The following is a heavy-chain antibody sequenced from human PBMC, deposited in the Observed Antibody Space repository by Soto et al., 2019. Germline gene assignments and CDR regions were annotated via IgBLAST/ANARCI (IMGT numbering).Heavy chain of an antibody. Sequence: ASVKVSCKVSGYSLSDLSMHWVRQAPGKGLEWMGGFDPEEGGTIYAQKLQGRVTKTEDTSTDTTYMEPSSLRSEDTAVYYCARTYSSSPYQHFDLWGRGTLVTVSS. D-gene: IGHD6-6*01. J-gene: IGHJ2*01. CDR2: FDPEEGGT. V-gene: IGHV1-24*01. CDR3: ARTYSSSPYQHFDL. CDR1: GYSLSDLS.